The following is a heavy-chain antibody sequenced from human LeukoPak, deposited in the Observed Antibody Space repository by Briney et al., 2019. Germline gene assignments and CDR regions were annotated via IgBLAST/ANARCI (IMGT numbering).Heavy chain of an antibody. J-gene: IGHJ4*02. V-gene: IGHV3-23*01. Sequence: PGGSLRLSCAAFGFTFSSYSMNWVRQAPGRGLEWVSVISGNSGATYYADSVKGRFTISRDNAKKTVYLQMNNLRGEDTALYYCSKAGDTNYYRHGDYWGQGTLVTVSS. CDR1: GFTFSSYS. CDR2: ISGNSGAT. CDR3: SKAGDTNYYRHGDY. D-gene: IGHD4-11*01.